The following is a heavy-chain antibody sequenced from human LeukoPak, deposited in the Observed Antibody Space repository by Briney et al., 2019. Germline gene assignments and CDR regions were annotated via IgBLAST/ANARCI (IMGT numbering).Heavy chain of an antibody. D-gene: IGHD3-10*01. Sequence: GESLRLSCTASGFTFSSYSMNWVRQAPGKGLEWVSYISSASNTIYYADSVKGRFTISRDNAKNSLYLQMNSLRAEDTAMYYCARDGWFGDYNWFDPWGQGTLVTVSS. CDR2: ISSASNTI. CDR3: ARDGWFGDYNWFDP. CDR1: GFTFSSYS. V-gene: IGHV3-48*01. J-gene: IGHJ5*02.